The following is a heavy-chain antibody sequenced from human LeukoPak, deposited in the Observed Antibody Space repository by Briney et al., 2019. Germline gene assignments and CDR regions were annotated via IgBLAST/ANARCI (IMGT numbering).Heavy chain of an antibody. J-gene: IGHJ4*02. Sequence: ASVKVSCKASGYTFTGYYMHWVRQAPGQGLEWMGWINPNSGSTNYAQKFQGRVTMTRDTSNNTAYMELRRLRSDDTAVYYCARVGYSYGHPFDYWGQGTLVTVSS. CDR2: INPNSGST. CDR1: GYTFTGYY. CDR3: ARVGYSYGHPFDY. D-gene: IGHD5-18*01. V-gene: IGHV1-2*02.